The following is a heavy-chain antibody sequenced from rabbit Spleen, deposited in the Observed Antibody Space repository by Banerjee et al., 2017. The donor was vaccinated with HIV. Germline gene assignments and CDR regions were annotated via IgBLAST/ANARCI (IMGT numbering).Heavy chain of an antibody. CDR2: IDVGSSATI. J-gene: IGHJ4*01. CDR1: GFSFSYYYY. V-gene: IGHV1S45*01. Sequence: QEQLKESGGDLVKPGASLTLTCTASGFSFSYYYYMCWVRQAPGKGLEWIACIDVGSSATIDYASWAKGRFTISKTSSTTVTLQMTSLTAADTATYFCARDYVIYGDAGYVYALNLWGPGTLVTVS. D-gene: IGHD6-1*01. CDR3: ARDYVIYGDAGYVYALNL.